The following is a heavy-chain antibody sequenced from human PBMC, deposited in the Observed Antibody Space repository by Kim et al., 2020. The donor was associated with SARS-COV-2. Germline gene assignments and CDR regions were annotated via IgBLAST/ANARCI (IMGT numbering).Heavy chain of an antibody. Sequence: GGSLRLSCTASGFTFGDYSMSWVRQAPGKGLEWVGFIRSKAYGGTTEYAASVKGRFTISRDDSKSIAYLQMNSLKTEDTAVYYCTTDDYGGNSAPYYYYYGMAVGGEGTTVTVPS. D-gene: IGHD4-17*01. CDR1: GFTFGDYS. CDR3: TTDDYGGNSAPYYYYYGMAV. CDR2: IRSKAYGGTT. V-gene: IGHV3-49*04. J-gene: IGHJ6*04.